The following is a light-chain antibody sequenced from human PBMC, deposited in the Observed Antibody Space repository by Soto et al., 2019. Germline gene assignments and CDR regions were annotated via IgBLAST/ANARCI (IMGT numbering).Light chain of an antibody. V-gene: IGLV2-14*01. CDR2: EVS. J-gene: IGLJ2*01. CDR1: SSDVGGYNY. CDR3: CSYAGSNNVI. Sequence: QSALTQPASVSGSPGQSITISCTGTSSDVGGYNYVSWYQQHPGKAPKLMIYEVSNRPSGVSNRFSGSKSGNTASLTVSGLQAEDEADYYCCSYAGSNNVILGGGTKVTVL.